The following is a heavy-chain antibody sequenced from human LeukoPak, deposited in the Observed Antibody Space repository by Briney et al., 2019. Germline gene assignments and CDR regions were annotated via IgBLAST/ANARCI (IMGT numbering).Heavy chain of an antibody. Sequence: GGSLRLSCAASGFTFSSYAMHWVRQAPGKGLEWVAVISYDGSNKYYADSVKGRFTISRDNSKNTLYLQMNSLRAEDTAVYYCAKDFGIAARRGAYYFDYWGQGTLVTVSS. V-gene: IGHV3-30-3*01. D-gene: IGHD6-6*01. J-gene: IGHJ4*02. CDR2: ISYDGSNK. CDR3: AKDFGIAARRGAYYFDY. CDR1: GFTFSSYA.